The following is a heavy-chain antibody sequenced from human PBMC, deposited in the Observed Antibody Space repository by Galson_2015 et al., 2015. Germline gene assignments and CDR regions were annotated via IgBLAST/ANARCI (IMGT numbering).Heavy chain of an antibody. D-gene: IGHD2-15*01. V-gene: IGHV3-30*14. J-gene: IGHJ6*03. CDR1: GFVFSTYA. Sequence: SLRLSCAASGFVFSTYALHWVRQAPGKGLEWLAVISYDGSNTYYADSVKGRFTISRDNYKDTLYLQLSSLSARDTAVYYCARADSGGYWSAPTHYYYIDTWGNGATVIVSS. CDR3: ARADSGGYWSAPTHYYYIDT. CDR2: ISYDGSNT.